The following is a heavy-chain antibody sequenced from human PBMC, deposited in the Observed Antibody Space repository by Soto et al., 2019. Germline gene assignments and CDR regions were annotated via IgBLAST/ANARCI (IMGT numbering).Heavy chain of an antibody. J-gene: IGHJ5*02. CDR3: ARGIRNDYGDYSNWFDP. CDR2: INHSGST. V-gene: IGHV4-34*01. Sequence: PSETLSLTCAVYGGSFSGYYWSWIRQPPGKGLEWIGEINHSGSTNYNPSLKSRVTMSVDTSKNQFSLKLSSVTAADTAVYYCARGIRNDYGDYSNWFDPWGQGTLVTVSS. D-gene: IGHD4-17*01. CDR1: GGSFSGYY.